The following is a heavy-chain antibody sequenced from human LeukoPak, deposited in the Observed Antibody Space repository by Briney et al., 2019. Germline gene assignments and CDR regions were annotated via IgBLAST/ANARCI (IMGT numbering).Heavy chain of an antibody. CDR1: GFTFSNAW. V-gene: IGHV3-15*01. D-gene: IGHD3-10*01. Sequence: GGSLRLSCAASGFTFSNAWMSWVRQAPGKGLEWVGRIKSKTDGGTTDYAAPVKGRFTISRDDSKNTLYLQMNSLRAEDTAVYHCARDLSPVVRASPMGYWGQGTPVTVSS. J-gene: IGHJ4*02. CDR2: IKSKTDGGTT. CDR3: ARDLSPVVRASPMGY.